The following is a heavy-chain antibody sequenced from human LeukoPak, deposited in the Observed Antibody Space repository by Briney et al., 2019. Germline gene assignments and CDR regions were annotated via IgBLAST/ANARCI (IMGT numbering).Heavy chain of an antibody. CDR3: ARMATIIDYYYYSGMDV. Sequence: ASVKVSCKASGYTFTSYDINWVRQATGQGLEWMGWMNPNSGNTGYAQKFQGRVTMTRNTSISTAYMELSSLRSEDTAVYYCARMATIIDYYYYSGMDVWGQGTTVTVSS. V-gene: IGHV1-8*01. CDR2: MNPNSGNT. CDR1: GYTFTSYD. D-gene: IGHD5-24*01. J-gene: IGHJ6*02.